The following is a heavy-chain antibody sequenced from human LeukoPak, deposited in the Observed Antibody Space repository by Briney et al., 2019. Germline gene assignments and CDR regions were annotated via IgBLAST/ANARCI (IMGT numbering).Heavy chain of an antibody. Sequence: GASVTVSCKASGGTFSSYAISWVRQAPGQGLEWMGRIIPILGIANYAQKFQGRVTITADKSTSTAYMELSSLRSEDTAVYYCARADTAMVTSFDYWGQGTLVTVSS. CDR3: ARADTAMVTSFDY. V-gene: IGHV1-69*04. CDR2: IIPILGIA. CDR1: GGTFSSYA. J-gene: IGHJ4*02. D-gene: IGHD5-18*01.